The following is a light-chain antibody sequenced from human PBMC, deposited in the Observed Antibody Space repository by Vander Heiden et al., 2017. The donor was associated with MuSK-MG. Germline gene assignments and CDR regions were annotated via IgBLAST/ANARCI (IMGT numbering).Light chain of an antibody. Sequence: DTQMPQPPSTLPASVGDRVPITCRASQSISSWLAWYQQKPGKAPKLLIYWASSLESGVPSRFSGSGSGTDFTLTISSLQPDDVATYYCQQYNSYSYTFGQGTKLEIK. V-gene: IGKV1-5*03. CDR2: WAS. J-gene: IGKJ2*01. CDR1: QSISSW. CDR3: QQYNSYSYT.